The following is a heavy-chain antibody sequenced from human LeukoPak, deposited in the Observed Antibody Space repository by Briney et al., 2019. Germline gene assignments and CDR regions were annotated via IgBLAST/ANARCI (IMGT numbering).Heavy chain of an antibody. Sequence: GRSVRLSCAASGFTFDDYAMHWVRQAPGKGLEWVSGISWNSGSIGYADSVKGRFTISRDNAKNSLYLQMNSLRAEYMALYYCAKDASGYPRSPFDYWGQGTLVTVSS. J-gene: IGHJ4*02. D-gene: IGHD3-9*01. CDR2: ISWNSGSI. V-gene: IGHV3-9*03. CDR3: AKDASGYPRSPFDY. CDR1: GFTFDDYA.